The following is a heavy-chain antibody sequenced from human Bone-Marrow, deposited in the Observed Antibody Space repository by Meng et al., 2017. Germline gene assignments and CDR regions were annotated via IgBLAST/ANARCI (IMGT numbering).Heavy chain of an antibody. CDR1: GGSFSGYY. V-gene: IGHV4-34*01. J-gene: IGHJ4*02. CDR3: ATGEDTAMATIDY. CDR2: IYHSGST. D-gene: IGHD5-18*01. Sequence: SETLSLTCAVYGGSFSGYYWSWIRQPPGKGLEWIGSIYHSGSTYYNPSLKSRVTISVDTSKNQFSLKLSSVTAADTAVYYCATGEDTAMATIDYWGQGTLVTVSS.